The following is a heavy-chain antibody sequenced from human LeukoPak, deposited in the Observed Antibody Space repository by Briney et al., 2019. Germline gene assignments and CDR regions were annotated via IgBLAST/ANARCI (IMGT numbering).Heavy chain of an antibody. Sequence: GGSLRLSCVASGFTFSTFAMNWVRQAPGKGLEWVSSVSDAGGSAYYADSVRGQFIISRDNSKNTLYLQMNSLRAEDTAVYYCAKSGGSGYFYLFDYWGRGTLVTVSS. V-gene: IGHV3-23*01. CDR2: VSDAGGSA. CDR1: GFTFSTFA. CDR3: AKSGGSGYFYLFDY. J-gene: IGHJ4*02. D-gene: IGHD3-10*01.